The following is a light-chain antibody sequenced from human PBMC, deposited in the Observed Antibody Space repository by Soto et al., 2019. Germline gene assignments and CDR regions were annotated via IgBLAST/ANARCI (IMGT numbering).Light chain of an antibody. J-gene: IGKJ3*01. CDR3: LQHHAFPFT. CDR1: QGIRND. Sequence: DIQMTQSPFSLSASVGDRVTITCRASQGIRNDLGWYQHKPGKAPKRLIYTASTLESGVPSRFSGSGSGTDFTRTISSLEPEEFATYYWLQHHAFPFTCGPGTKLTFK. V-gene: IGKV1-17*01. CDR2: TAS.